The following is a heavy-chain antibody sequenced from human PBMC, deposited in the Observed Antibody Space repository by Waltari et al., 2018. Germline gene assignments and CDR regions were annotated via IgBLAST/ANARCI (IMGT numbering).Heavy chain of an antibody. CDR2: ISSSSSTI. CDR3: ARDSLFLLAAHYYYYGMDV. V-gene: IGHV3-48*01. Sequence: EVQLVESGGGLVQPGGSLRLSCAASGFTFSSYSMNWVRQAPGKGLEWVSYISSSSSTIYYADSVKGGFTISRDNAKNSLYLQMNSLRAEDTAVYYCARDSLFLLAAHYYYYGMDVWGQGTTVTVSS. CDR1: GFTFSSYS. D-gene: IGHD6-13*01. J-gene: IGHJ6*02.